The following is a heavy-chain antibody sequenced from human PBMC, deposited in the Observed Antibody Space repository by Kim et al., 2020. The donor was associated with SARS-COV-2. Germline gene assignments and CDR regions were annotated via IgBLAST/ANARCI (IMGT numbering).Heavy chain of an antibody. D-gene: IGHD6-19*01. CDR3: HTGIAVAGPERILNY. CDR2: IRSKANSYAT. CDR1: GFTFSGSA. J-gene: IGHJ4*02. Sequence: GGSLRLSCAASGFTFSGSAMHWVRQASGKGLEWVGRIRSKANSYATAYAASVKGRFTISRDDSKNTAYLQMNSLKTEDTAVYYCHTGIAVAGPERILNYWGQGTLVTVSS. V-gene: IGHV3-73*01.